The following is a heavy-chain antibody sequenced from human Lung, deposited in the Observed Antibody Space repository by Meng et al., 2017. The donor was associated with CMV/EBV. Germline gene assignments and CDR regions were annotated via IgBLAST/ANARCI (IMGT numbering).Heavy chain of an antibody. D-gene: IGHD3-22*01. CDR1: GGSISSYY. CDR3: AGGGGYRYFQH. CDR2: IYYSGST. J-gene: IGHJ1*01. V-gene: IGHV4-59*12. Sequence: GSLRLSCTVSGGSISSYYWSWNRQPPGKGLEWIGYIYYSGSTNYNPSLKSRVTISVDTSKNQFSLKLSSVTAADTAVYYCAGGGGYRYFQHWGQGTLVTVSS.